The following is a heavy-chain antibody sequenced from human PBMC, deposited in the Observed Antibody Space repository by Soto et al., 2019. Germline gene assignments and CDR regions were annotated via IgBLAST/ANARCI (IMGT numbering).Heavy chain of an antibody. Sequence: GGSLRLSCAASGFTFSSYGMHWVRQAPGKGLEWVAVISYDGSNKYYADSVKGRFTISRDNSKNTLYLQMNSLRAEDTAVYYCAKSGPITFGGVIVIPYDYWGQGTLVTVSS. CDR3: AKSGPITFGGVIVIPYDY. D-gene: IGHD3-16*02. CDR1: GFTFSSYG. J-gene: IGHJ4*02. V-gene: IGHV3-30*18. CDR2: ISYDGSNK.